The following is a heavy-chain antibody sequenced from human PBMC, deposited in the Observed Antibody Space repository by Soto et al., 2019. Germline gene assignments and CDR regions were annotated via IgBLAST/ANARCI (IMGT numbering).Heavy chain of an antibody. CDR2: ISSSSSYI. CDR1: GFTFSSYS. Sequence: VGSLRLSCAASGFTFSSYSMNWVRQALGKGLEWVSSISSSSSYIYYADSVKGRFTISRDNAKNSLYLQMNSLRAEDTAVYYCARDSTGTTYYGMDVWGQGTTVTVSS. D-gene: IGHD1-1*01. CDR3: ARDSTGTTYYGMDV. J-gene: IGHJ6*02. V-gene: IGHV3-21*01.